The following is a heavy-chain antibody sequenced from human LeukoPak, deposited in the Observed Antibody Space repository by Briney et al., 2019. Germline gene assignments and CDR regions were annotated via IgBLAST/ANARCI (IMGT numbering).Heavy chain of an antibody. J-gene: IGHJ6*03. CDR2: INPNSGGT. CDR3: ARDWYYGSGTYYYYYYMDV. D-gene: IGHD3-10*01. Sequence: ASVKVSCKASGAPFTNYAINWVRQTPGQGLEWMGWINPNSGGTNYAQKFQGRVTMTRDTSISTAYMELSRLRSDDTAVYYCARDWYYGSGTYYYYYYMDVWGKGTTVTISS. V-gene: IGHV1-2*02. CDR1: GAPFTNYA.